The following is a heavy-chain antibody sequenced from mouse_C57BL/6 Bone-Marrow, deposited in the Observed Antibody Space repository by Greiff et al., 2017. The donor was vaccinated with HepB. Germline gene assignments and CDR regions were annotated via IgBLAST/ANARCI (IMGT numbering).Heavy chain of an antibody. CDR2: IDPENGDT. V-gene: IGHV14-4*01. CDR3: TTVPYDYDEAWFAY. CDR1: GFNIKDDY. Sequence: EVQLQQSGAELVRPGASVKLSCTASGFNIKDDYMHWVKQRPEQGLEWIGWIDPENGDTEYASKFQGKATITADTSSNTAYLQLSGLTSEDTAVYYCTTVPYDYDEAWFAYWGQGTLVTVSA. D-gene: IGHD2-4*01. J-gene: IGHJ3*01.